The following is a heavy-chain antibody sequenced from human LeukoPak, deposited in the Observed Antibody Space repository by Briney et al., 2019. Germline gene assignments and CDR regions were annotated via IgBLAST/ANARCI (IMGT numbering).Heavy chain of an antibody. Sequence: PSETLSLTCTVSGGSVSSGCYYWSWIRQPPGEGLEGIGYIYYSASTNYNPSLKSRVTISVDTSNNQFSLKLSSVTAADTAVYYCARDGYYDSSGYSEGYAFDIWGQGTMVTVSS. V-gene: IGHV4-61*01. CDR3: ARDGYYDSSGYSEGYAFDI. CDR2: IYYSAST. J-gene: IGHJ3*02. CDR1: GGSVSSGCYY. D-gene: IGHD3-22*01.